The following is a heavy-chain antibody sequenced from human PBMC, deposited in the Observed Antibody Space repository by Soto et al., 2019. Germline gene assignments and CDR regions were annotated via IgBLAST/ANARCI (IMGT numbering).Heavy chain of an antibody. D-gene: IGHD3-10*01. J-gene: IGHJ6*02. CDR3: ARPEHCYGTGSDTGSMDV. CDR2: IYPGDSET. Sequence: PGESLKISCEASGYRFTSYWIAWVRQMPGKGLEWMGLIYPGDSETRYSLSFQGQVTISVDKSINTAYLHWSSLKASDTAMYFCARPEHCYGTGSDTGSMDVWGQGTTVTVSS. V-gene: IGHV5-51*01. CDR1: GYRFTSYW.